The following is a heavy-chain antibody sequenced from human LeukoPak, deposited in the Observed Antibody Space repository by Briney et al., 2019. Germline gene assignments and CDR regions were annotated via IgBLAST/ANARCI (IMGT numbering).Heavy chain of an antibody. V-gene: IGHV1-46*01. Sequence: ASVKVSCKASGYTFTSYYMHWVRQAPGQGLEWMGIINPSGGSTSYAQKFQGGVTMTRDTSTSTVYMELSSLRSEDTAVYYCAREEPIVATIGGHWGQGTLVTVSS. D-gene: IGHD5-12*01. CDR3: AREEPIVATIGGH. J-gene: IGHJ4*02. CDR1: GYTFTSYY. CDR2: INPSGGST.